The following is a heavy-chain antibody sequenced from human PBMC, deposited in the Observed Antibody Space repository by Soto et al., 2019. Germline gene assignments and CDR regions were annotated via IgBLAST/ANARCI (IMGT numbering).Heavy chain of an antibody. CDR2: IRSTTYGGTT. CDR1: GFTFGDYD. J-gene: IGHJ4*02. CDR3: GRDRSFIPY. V-gene: IGHV3-49*03. D-gene: IGHD6-13*01. Sequence: TGGSLRLSCADSGFTFGDYDMSLFRQAPGKGLEWVGFIRSTTYGGTTEYAASVKGRFTISRDDSRSIAYLQMNSLTTEDTAVYYCGRDRSFIPYWGPGTLVTVSS.